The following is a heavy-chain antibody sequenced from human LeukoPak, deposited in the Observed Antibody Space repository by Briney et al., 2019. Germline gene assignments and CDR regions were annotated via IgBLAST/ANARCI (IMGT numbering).Heavy chain of an antibody. CDR1: GGSISSGGYY. J-gene: IGHJ3*02. V-gene: IGHV4-31*03. CDR2: IYYSGST. CDR3: ARETESSDAFDI. Sequence: SQTLSLTCTVSGGSISSGGYYWSWIRQHPGKGLEGIVYIYYSGSTYYNPSLKSRVTISVETSKNQFSLMLSSVTAADTAVYYCARETESSDAFDIWGQGTMVTVSS. D-gene: IGHD3-10*01.